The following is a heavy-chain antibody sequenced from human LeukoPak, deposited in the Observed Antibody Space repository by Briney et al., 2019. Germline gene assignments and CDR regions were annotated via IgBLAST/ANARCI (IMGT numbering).Heavy chain of an antibody. V-gene: IGHV4-4*07. CDR3: ARDLGYCSGGSCYYYYYGMDV. CDR2: IYTSGST. CDR1: GGSISSYY. J-gene: IGHJ6*02. Sequence: SETLSLTCTVSGGSISSYYWSWIRQPAGKGLEWIGRIYTSGSTNYNPSLKSRATMSVDTSKNQFSLKLSSVTAADTAVYYCARDLGYCSGGSCYYYYYGMDVWGQGTTVTVSS. D-gene: IGHD2-15*01.